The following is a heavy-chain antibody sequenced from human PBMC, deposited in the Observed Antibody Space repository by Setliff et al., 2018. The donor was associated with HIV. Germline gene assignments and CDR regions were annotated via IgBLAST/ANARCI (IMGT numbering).Heavy chain of an antibody. D-gene: IGHD6-6*01. CDR3: ARHVGYSSSSLDY. CDR1: GASIRNSL. V-gene: IGHV4-59*08. CDR2: IFTSGST. J-gene: IGHJ4*02. Sequence: KTSETLSLTCSVSGASIRNSLWSWIRQPPGKGLEWIGNIFTSGSTNYNPSLKSRVTISVDTSKNQFSLKLSSVTAADTAVYYCARHVGYSSSSLDYWGQGTLVTVSS.